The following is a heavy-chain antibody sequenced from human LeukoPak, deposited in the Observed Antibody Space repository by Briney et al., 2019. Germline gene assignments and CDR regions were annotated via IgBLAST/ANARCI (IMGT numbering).Heavy chain of an antibody. CDR1: GGSISSGSYY. J-gene: IGHJ4*02. D-gene: IGHD3-10*01. CDR3: ARSDGSGSYGDY. V-gene: IGHV4-61*02. Sequence: SETLSLTCTVSGGSISSGSYYWSWIRQPAGKGLEWIGRIYTSGSTNYNPSLKSRVIISVDTSKNQFSLKLSSVTAADTAVYYCARSDGSGSYGDYWGQGNLVTVSS. CDR2: IYTSGST.